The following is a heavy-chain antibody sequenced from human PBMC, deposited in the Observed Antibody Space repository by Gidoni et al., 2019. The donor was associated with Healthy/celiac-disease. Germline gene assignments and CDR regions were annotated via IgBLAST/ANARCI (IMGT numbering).Heavy chain of an antibody. D-gene: IGHD6-19*01. Sequence: QVQLQESGPGLVKPSETLSLTCAVSGYSISSGYYWGWIRQPPGKGLEWIGSIYHSGSTHYNPSLKSRVTISVDTSKNQFSLKLSSVTAADTAVYYCAREGSSGWYLSWGQGTLVTVSS. J-gene: IGHJ4*02. CDR3: AREGSSGWYLS. CDR1: GYSISSGYY. CDR2: IYHSGST. V-gene: IGHV4-38-2*02.